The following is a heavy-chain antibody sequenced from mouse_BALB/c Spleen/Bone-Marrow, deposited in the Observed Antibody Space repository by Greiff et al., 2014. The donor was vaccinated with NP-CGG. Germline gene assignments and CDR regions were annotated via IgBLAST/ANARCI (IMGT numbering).Heavy chain of an antibody. CDR1: GFNIKDTY. CDR3: GRSKSGGTPAY. V-gene: IGHV14-3*02. Sequence: VQLKESVAEFVKPGASVKLSCTPPGFNIKDTYMHWVKQRPEQGLEWIGRIDPANGNTKYDPKFQGKATITADTSSNTAYLQLISLTSEDTAVYYCGRSKSGGTPAYWRQRTLMPVSA. J-gene: IGHJ3*01. CDR2: IDPANGNT. D-gene: IGHD3-3*01.